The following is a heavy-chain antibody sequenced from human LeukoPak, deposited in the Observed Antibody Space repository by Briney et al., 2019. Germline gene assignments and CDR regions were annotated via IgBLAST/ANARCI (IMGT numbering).Heavy chain of an antibody. CDR2: IYNSESI. Sequence: SETLSLTCTVSGGSINSVSYYWVWIRQPPGKGLEWIGSIYNSESIYSKPSLRSRVTISLDTSTSQFSLKLSSVTAADTAVYYCAGYDILTGSPSYWGQGTLVTVSS. CDR3: AGYDILTGSPSY. J-gene: IGHJ4*02. CDR1: GGSINSVSYY. V-gene: IGHV4-39*07. D-gene: IGHD3-9*01.